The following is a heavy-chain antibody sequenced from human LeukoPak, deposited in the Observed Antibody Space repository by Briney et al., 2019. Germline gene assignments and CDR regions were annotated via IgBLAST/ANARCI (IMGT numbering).Heavy chain of an antibody. Sequence: GASVKVSCKASGYTFTGYYMHWVRQAPGQGLEWMGWINPNSGGTNYAQKFQGRVTMTRDTSFTSVYMELYRLRSDDTAVYYCARDRGPAYGSGWSPYYWGQGTLVTVSS. CDR1: GYTFTGYY. D-gene: IGHD6-19*01. CDR2: INPNSGGT. V-gene: IGHV1-2*02. CDR3: ARDRGPAYGSGWSPYY. J-gene: IGHJ4*02.